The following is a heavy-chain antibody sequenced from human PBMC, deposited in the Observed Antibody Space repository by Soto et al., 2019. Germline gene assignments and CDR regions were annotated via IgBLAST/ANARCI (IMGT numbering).Heavy chain of an antibody. CDR1: GYTFTSYC. V-gene: IGHV1-18*01. CDR2: ISAYNGNT. CDR3: ARELGYCSGGSCYGFDY. J-gene: IGHJ4*02. Sequence: ASVNVSCKASGYTFTSYCISWVRQAPGQGLEWMGWISAYNGNTNYAQKLQGRVTMTTDTSTSTAYMELRSLRSDDTAVYYCARELGYCSGGSCYGFDYWGQGTLVTVSS. D-gene: IGHD2-15*01.